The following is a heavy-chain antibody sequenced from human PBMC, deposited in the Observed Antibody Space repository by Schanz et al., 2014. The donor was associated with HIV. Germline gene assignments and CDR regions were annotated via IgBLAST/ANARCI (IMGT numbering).Heavy chain of an antibody. Sequence: EVQLVESGGGLVQPGISLILSCAASLFIFDDYAMHWVRQAPGKGLEWVSGITWNSETRGYADSVKGRFSISRDNAKNSLYLQMKSLRAEDTALYFCAKDRGVETGMVTNYYYGMDVWGQGTTVTVS. J-gene: IGHJ6*02. CDR2: ITWNSETR. D-gene: IGHD5-18*01. CDR1: LFIFDDYA. CDR3: AKDRGVETGMVTNYYYGMDV. V-gene: IGHV3-9*01.